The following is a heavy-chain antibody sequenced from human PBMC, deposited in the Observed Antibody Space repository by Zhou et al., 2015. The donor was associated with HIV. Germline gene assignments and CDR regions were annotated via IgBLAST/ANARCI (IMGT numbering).Heavy chain of an antibody. J-gene: IGHJ4*02. CDR2: INPNGVNI. D-gene: IGHD3-10*01. CDR1: GYTLTSYH. Sequence: HVQVVQSGAEVKTPGASVTVSCKASGYTLTSYHMHWVRQAPGQGLEWMGVINPNGVNIGNAQKFHGRVTMTRDTSTSYLFLYLSSLRSEDTAVYYCATDAPDGKGSFDYWGRGNPGHRLL. V-gene: IGHV1-46*01. CDR3: ATDAPDGKGSFDY.